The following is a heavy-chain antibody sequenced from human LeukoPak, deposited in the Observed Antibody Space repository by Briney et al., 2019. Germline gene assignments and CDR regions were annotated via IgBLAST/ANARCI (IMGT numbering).Heavy chain of an antibody. V-gene: IGHV3-30-3*01. CDR2: ISYDGSNK. Sequence: GGSLRLSCAASGFTFSSYAMHWVRQAPGKGLEWVAVISYDGSNKYYADSVKGRFTISRDNSKNTLYLQMNSLRAEDTAVYYCAKDLGCSGGSCYSAFDYWGQGTLVTVSS. J-gene: IGHJ4*02. CDR3: AKDLGCSGGSCYSAFDY. CDR1: GFTFSSYA. D-gene: IGHD2-15*01.